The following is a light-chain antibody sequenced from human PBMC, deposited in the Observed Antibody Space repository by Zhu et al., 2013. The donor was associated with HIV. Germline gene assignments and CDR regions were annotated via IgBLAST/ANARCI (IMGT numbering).Light chain of an antibody. CDR2: AAS. J-gene: IGKJ4*01. CDR1: QSVSSRY. V-gene: IGKV3-20*01. Sequence: EIVLTQSPGTLSLSPGERATVSCRASQSVSSRYLGWYQQKRGQSPRLLIYAASSRATGIPDRFSGSGSGTDFTLTIRRLEPEDFAIYYCQQYDDSPLTFGGGTKVEIK. CDR3: QQYDDSPLT.